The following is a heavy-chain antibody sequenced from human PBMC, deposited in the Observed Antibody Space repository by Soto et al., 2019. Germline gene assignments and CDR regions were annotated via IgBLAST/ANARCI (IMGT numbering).Heavy chain of an antibody. D-gene: IGHD1-1*01. V-gene: IGHV3-30-3*01. CDR2: ISYDGSNK. J-gene: IGHJ6*02. CDR1: GFTFSSYA. CDR3: ARDRLRYNCNDFPYYYYGMDV. Sequence: QVQLVESGGGVVQPGRSLRLSCAASGFTFSSYAMHWVRQAPGKGLEWVAVISYDGSNKYYADSVKGRFTISRDNSKNTLYLHMNSLRTEDTAVYYCARDRLRYNCNDFPYYYYGMDVWGQGPTVTVSS.